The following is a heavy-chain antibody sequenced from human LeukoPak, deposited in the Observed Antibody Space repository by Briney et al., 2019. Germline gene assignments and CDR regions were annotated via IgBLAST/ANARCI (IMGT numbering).Heavy chain of an antibody. D-gene: IGHD5-24*01. CDR1: GGTFSSYA. V-gene: IGHV1-69*04. CDR3: ARGRWLPGAFDI. Sequence: SVKVPCKASGGTFSSYAISWVRQAPGQGLEWMGRIIPILGIANYAQKFQGRVTITADKSTSTAYMELSSLRSEDTAVYYCARGRWLPGAFDIWGQGTMVTVSS. J-gene: IGHJ3*02. CDR2: IIPILGIA.